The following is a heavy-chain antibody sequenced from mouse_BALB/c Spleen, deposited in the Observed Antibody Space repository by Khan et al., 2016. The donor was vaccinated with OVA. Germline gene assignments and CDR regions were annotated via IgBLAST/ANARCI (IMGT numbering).Heavy chain of an antibody. J-gene: IGHJ4*01. V-gene: IGHV2-6-1*01. CDR1: GFSLTNYG. CDR2: IWSDGSA. CDR3: ARQPYYNYYIMDY. D-gene: IGHD2-12*01. Sequence: VQLQESGPGLVAPSQSLSITCTISGFSLTNYGVHWVRQPPGKGLEWLVVIWSDGSATYNSALKSRLSISKDNSKSQVFLKMNSLQTDDTAMYYCARQPYYNYYIMDYWGQGTSVTVSS.